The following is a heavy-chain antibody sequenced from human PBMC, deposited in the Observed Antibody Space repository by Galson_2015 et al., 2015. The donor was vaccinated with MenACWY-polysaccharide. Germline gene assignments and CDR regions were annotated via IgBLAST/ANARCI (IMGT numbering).Heavy chain of an antibody. Sequence: SLRLSCAASGFTFSNFAMSWVRQAPGKGPEWVSGISASGGRIYYAESVKGRFTISRDNSKDMVYLQMTSLKVDDTAVYYCAKEPNGDGVGGLDMLGQGTVVTVSS. D-gene: IGHD2-15*01. CDR3: AKEPNGDGVGGLDM. V-gene: IGHV3-23*01. J-gene: IGHJ3*02. CDR1: GFTFSNFA. CDR2: ISASGGRI.